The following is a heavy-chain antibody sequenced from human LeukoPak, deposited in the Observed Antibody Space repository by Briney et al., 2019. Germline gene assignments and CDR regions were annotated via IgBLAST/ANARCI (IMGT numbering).Heavy chain of an antibody. V-gene: IGHV4-59*01. Sequence: SETLSLTCSVSGRSISPYYWSWFRQAPGRGLEWVGYIFSSGAASYKPSLKSRVTLSVDTSKNQFSLRLSSVIVADTAVYYCARENGDYAFDYWGQGTLVTVSS. CDR3: ARENGDYAFDY. J-gene: IGHJ4*02. CDR2: IFSSGAA. D-gene: IGHD4-17*01. CDR1: GRSISPYY.